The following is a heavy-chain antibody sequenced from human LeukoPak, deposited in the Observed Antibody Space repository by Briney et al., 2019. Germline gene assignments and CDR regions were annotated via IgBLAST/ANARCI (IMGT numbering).Heavy chain of an antibody. CDR2: IYNGGTT. CDR1: GVTSNY. Sequence: GRSLRLSCAASGVTSNYMTWVRQAPGKGLEWVSVIYNGGTTYYADSVKGRFTISRNNSKSTLFVYLQMNSLRTDDTAVYYCAGGGEAARSLDYWGQGTLVTVSS. V-gene: IGHV3-66*02. J-gene: IGHJ4*02. CDR3: AGGGEAARSLDY. D-gene: IGHD6-6*01.